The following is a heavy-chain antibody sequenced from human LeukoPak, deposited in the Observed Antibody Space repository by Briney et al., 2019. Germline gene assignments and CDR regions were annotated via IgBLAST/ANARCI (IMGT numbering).Heavy chain of an antibody. J-gene: IGHJ4*02. Sequence: KASETLSLTCTVSGGSIRSYYWSWIRQPPGKGLEWIAYIYYSGSTSYNPSLKSRVTISVDTSKNQFSLKLSSVTAADTAVYYCARLVAYCAGDCLDYWGQGTLVTVSS. D-gene: IGHD2-21*01. CDR2: IYYSGST. CDR3: ARLVAYCAGDCLDY. CDR1: GGSIRSYY. V-gene: IGHV4-59*08.